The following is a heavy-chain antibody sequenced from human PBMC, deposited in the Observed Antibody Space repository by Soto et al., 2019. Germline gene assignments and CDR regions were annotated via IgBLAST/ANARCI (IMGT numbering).Heavy chain of an antibody. V-gene: IGHV4-39*01. D-gene: IGHD4-17*01. Sequence: SETLSLTCTVSGASMRSSSYYWGWIRQSPGKGPEWIGSIYYSGSTYYIPSLESRVTMSVDTSKNQFSLKLRSVTAADTAIYYCARHAVADYGDYRNRFHNWGQGTLVTVSS. CDR2: IYYSGST. CDR3: ARHAVADYGDYRNRFHN. CDR1: GASMRSSSYY. J-gene: IGHJ4*02.